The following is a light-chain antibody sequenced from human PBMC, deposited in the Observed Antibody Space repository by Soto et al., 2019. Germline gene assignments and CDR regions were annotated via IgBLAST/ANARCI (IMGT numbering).Light chain of an antibody. CDR3: QQLNSYPLT. CDR1: QAISNF. J-gene: IGKJ4*01. CDR2: AAS. Sequence: DIQLTQSPSFLSASVGDRVTITCRASQAISNFLAWYQQKPGKAPKLLIYAASTLQSGVPSRFSGSGSGTEFTLTISSLQPEDFATYYFQQLNSYPLTCGGGTKVEIK. V-gene: IGKV1-9*01.